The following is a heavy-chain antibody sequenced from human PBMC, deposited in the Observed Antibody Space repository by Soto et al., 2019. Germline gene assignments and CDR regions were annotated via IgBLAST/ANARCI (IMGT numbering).Heavy chain of an antibody. J-gene: IGHJ4*02. CDR1: GFTFGSSA. CDR2: ISSSGART. D-gene: IGHD3-9*01. V-gene: IGHV3-23*01. CDR3: AKHFYEVLTTYQD. Sequence: GGSLRLSCAASGFTFGSSAMSWVRQAPGKGLEWVSGISSSGARTFYADSVKGRFTISRDISKNTLYLQMNSLRAEDTAVYYCAKHFYEVLTTYQDWGLGTLVTVSS.